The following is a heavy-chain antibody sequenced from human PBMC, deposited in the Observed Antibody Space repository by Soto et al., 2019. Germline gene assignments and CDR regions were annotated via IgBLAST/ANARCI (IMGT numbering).Heavy chain of an antibody. CDR2: ISSSGYI. CDR3: ARDCSGGSCYPGMDV. J-gene: IGHJ6*02. V-gene: IGHV3-21*01. Sequence: GGSLRLSCSASVFNFNSYTINWFRQAPGKRLEWLSSISSSGYIFSTDSVRGRFTISRDNAKNSVYLQINSLRAEDTAVYFCARDCSGGSCYPGMDVWGQGTTVTVSS. D-gene: IGHD2-15*01. CDR1: VFNFNSYT.